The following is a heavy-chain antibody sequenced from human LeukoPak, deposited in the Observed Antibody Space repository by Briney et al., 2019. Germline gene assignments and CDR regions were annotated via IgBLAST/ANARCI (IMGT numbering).Heavy chain of an antibody. CDR2: IIPIFATA. J-gene: IGHJ4*02. CDR3: ARGPITTRSHFDY. Sequence: SVMVSCKASGGTFSSYAISWVRQAPGQGLEWMGGIIPIFATANYAQKFQGRVTITADESTSTAYMELSSLRSEDTAVYYCARGPITTRSHFDYWGQGTLVTVSS. D-gene: IGHD3-22*01. CDR1: GGTFSSYA. V-gene: IGHV1-69*13.